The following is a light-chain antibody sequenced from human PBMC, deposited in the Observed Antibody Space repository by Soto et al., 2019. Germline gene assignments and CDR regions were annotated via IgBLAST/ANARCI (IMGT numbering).Light chain of an antibody. J-gene: IGKJ1*01. Sequence: EIVLTQSPGTLSLSPGERATLSCRASQSVSSNFLAWYQRKPGQAPRLLIYGASSRATGVPDRFRGSVSGTDFILTITRLEPEDFAVYYCQQYGSSPTFGQGTKVEIK. CDR1: QSVSSNF. V-gene: IGKV3-20*01. CDR3: QQYGSSPT. CDR2: GAS.